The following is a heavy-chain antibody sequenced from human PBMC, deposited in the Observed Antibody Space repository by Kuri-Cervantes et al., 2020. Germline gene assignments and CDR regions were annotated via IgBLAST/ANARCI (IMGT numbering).Heavy chain of an antibody. CDR3: ARGRRGSSWRYFDY. V-gene: IGHV4-34*01. CDR2: INHSGST. CDR1: GGSFSGYY. J-gene: IGHJ4*02. D-gene: IGHD6-13*01. Sequence: GSLRLSCAVYGGSFSGYYWSWIRQPPGKGLEWIGEINHSGSTNYNPSLKSRVTISLDTSKNQFPLKLSSVTAADTALYFCARGRRGSSWRYFDYWGQGTLVTVSS.